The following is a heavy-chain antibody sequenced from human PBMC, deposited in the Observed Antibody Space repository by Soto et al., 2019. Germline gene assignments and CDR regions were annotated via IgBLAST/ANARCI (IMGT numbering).Heavy chain of an antibody. CDR3: AKDRPYFSSIMITSNDY. D-gene: IGHD3-16*01. Sequence: GGSMRLSCAAAGFTFSSYSMSWVRQATGKGLEWVSAISGSGGSTYYADSVKGRFTISRDNSKNTLYLQMNSLRAEDTAVYYCAKDRPYFSSIMITSNDYWGQGTLVTVSS. J-gene: IGHJ4*02. CDR2: ISGSGGST. V-gene: IGHV3-23*01. CDR1: GFTFSSYS.